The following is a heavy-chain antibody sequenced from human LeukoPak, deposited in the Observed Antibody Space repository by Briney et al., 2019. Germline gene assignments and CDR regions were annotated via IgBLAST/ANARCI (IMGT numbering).Heavy chain of an antibody. CDR2: IWFDESQY. V-gene: IGHV3-33*08. CDR1: GFTFSSYS. D-gene: IGHD3-10*01. J-gene: IGHJ4*02. Sequence: GGSLRLSCAASGFTFSSYSMNWVRQAPGKGLEWVALIWFDESQYYNVDSVKGRFTISRDNSNNTVYLQMNSLRDEDTAVYYCARDNYGFDYWGQGTLVTVSS. CDR3: ARDNYGFDY.